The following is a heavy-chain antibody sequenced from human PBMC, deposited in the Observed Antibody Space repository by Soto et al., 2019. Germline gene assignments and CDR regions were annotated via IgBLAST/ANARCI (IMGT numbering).Heavy chain of an antibody. CDR2: IYYSGST. J-gene: IGHJ4*02. CDR1: GGSISSYY. D-gene: IGHD2-15*01. CDR3: ARYEDPAAYYFDY. Sequence: PSETLSLTCSVSGGSISSYYWSWIRQPPGKGLEWIGYIYYSGSTNYNPSLKSRVTISVDTSKNQFSLKLSSVTAADTAVYYCARYEDPAAYYFDYWGQGTLVTVSS. V-gene: IGHV4-59*08.